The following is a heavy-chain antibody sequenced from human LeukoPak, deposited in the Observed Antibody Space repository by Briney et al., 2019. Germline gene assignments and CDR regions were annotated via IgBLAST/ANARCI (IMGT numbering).Heavy chain of an antibody. CDR1: GYTFTGYY. Sequence: ASVKVSCKASGYTFTGYYMHWVRQAPGQGLEWMGWINPNSGGTNYAQKFQGRVTMTRDTSISTAYMELSRLRSDDTAVYYCARRERDGYKAPDYYYGMDVWGQGTTVTVSS. V-gene: IGHV1-2*02. CDR3: ARRERDGYKAPDYYYGMDV. D-gene: IGHD5-24*01. J-gene: IGHJ6*02. CDR2: INPNSGGT.